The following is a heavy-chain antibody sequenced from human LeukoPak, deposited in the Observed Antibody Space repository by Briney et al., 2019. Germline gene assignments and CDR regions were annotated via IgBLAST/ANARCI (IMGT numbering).Heavy chain of an antibody. J-gene: IGHJ5*02. Sequence: PGTSLRLSCAASRFAFSDFDKIWVRQAPGKGLEWVAVISHDGSNKYYADSVKGRFTISRDNSKNTLYLQMNSLRAEDTAVYYCARENYDSSGYYYINWFDPWGQGTLVTVSS. V-gene: IGHV3-30-3*01. CDR1: RFAFSDFD. D-gene: IGHD3-22*01. CDR3: ARENYDSSGYYYINWFDP. CDR2: ISHDGSNK.